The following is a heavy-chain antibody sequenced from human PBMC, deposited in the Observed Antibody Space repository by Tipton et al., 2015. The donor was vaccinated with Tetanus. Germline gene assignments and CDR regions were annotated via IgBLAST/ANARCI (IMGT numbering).Heavy chain of an antibody. CDR1: GGSIASQY. CDR2: TYIRGTT. Sequence: LRLSCTVSGGSIASQYWSWIRQPAGKGLEWIGRTYIRGTTTYNPSLKSRVTISVDTSENQMSLRLTSVTAAATAVYYCARDRGDTGTVNWFDPWGQGTLVTVSS. CDR3: ARDRGDTGTVNWFDP. V-gene: IGHV4-4*07. J-gene: IGHJ5*02. D-gene: IGHD1-1*01.